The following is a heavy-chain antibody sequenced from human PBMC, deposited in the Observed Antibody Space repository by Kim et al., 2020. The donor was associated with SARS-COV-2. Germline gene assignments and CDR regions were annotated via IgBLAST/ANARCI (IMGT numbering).Heavy chain of an antibody. Sequence: NYNSSLKSRVTMSIDMSKNLFSLKLDSVTAADTAVYYCARETGSSRYFDFWGQGTLVTVSS. D-gene: IGHD6-13*01. V-gene: IGHV4-4*07. CDR3: ARETGSSRYFDF. J-gene: IGHJ4*02.